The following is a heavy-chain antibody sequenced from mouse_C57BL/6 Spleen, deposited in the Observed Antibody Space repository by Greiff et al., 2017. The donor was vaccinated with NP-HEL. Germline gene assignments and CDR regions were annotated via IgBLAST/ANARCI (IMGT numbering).Heavy chain of an antibody. V-gene: IGHV5-4*03. CDR1: GFTFSSYA. Sequence: EVMLVESGGRLVKPGGSLKLSCAASGFTFSSYAMSWVRQTPEKRLEWVATISDGGSYTYYPDNVKGRFTISRDNAKINLYLQMSHLKSEDTAMYYCARDYYGSSYGAMDYWGQGTSVTVSS. D-gene: IGHD1-1*01. J-gene: IGHJ4*01. CDR2: ISDGGSYT. CDR3: ARDYYGSSYGAMDY.